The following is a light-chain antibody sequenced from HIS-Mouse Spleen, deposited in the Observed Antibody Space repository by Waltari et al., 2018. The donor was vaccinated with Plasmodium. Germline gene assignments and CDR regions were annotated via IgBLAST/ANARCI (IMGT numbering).Light chain of an antibody. CDR1: SSDVGGYNY. V-gene: IGLV2-11*01. Sequence: QSALTQPRSVSGSPGQSVTISCTGTSSDVGGYNYVSWYQQHPGKAPKLMIYDVSKRAPGVPDRFSVSKSGNTASLTISGLQAEDEADYYCCSYAGSYTWVFGGGTKLTVL. CDR2: DVS. J-gene: IGLJ2*01. CDR3: CSYAGSYTWV.